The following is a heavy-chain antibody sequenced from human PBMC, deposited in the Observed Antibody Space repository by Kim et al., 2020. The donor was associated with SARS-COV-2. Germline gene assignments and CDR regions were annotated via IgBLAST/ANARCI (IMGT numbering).Heavy chain of an antibody. D-gene: IGHD6-13*01. J-gene: IGHJ4*02. CDR3: ARVPVGSSSWYYFDY. Sequence: ANSLKGRFTISRDNTKNSRYLQMNSLRADDAAVYYCARVPVGSSSWYYFDYWGQGTLVTVSS. V-gene: IGHV3-11*05.